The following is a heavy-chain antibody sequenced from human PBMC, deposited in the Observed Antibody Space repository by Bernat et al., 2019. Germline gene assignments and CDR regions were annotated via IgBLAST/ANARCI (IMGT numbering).Heavy chain of an antibody. CDR1: GFTFDDYA. CDR3: AKDMAYVEMATIWQLDY. CDR2: IRGDGGST. V-gene: IGHV3-43*02. Sequence: EVQLVESGGGVVQPGGSLRLSCAASGFTFDDYAMHWVRQAPGKGLEWVSLIRGDGGSTYYADSVKGRFTISRDNSKNSLYLQMNSLRTEDTALYYCAKDMAYVEMATIWQLDYWGQGTLVTVSS. J-gene: IGHJ4*02. D-gene: IGHD5-24*01.